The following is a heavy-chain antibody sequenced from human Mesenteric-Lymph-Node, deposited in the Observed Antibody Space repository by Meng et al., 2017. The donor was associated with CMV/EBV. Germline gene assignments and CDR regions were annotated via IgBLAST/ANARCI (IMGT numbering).Heavy chain of an antibody. J-gene: IGHJ6*02. CDR3: SRVWSGYYKLGMDV. D-gene: IGHD3-3*01. CDR2: INSDGSSR. Sequence: GGSLRLSCSASGFTASGFTFSSYWMHWVRQAPGKGLVWVSRINSDGSSRIYADSVKGRFTISRDNAKHTLYLQMNSLRAEDTAVYYCSRVWSGYYKLGMDVWGQGTTVTVSS. CDR1: GFTFSSYW. V-gene: IGHV3-74*01.